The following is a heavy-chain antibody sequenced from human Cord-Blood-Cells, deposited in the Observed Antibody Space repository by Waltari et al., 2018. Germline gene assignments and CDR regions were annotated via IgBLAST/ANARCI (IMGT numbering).Heavy chain of an antibody. CDR1: GYTFTSYA. Sequence: QVQLVQSGAEVKKPGASAKVSCKASGYTFTSYAMHWVRQAPGQRLEWMGWINAGNGNTKYSQKFQGRVTITRDTSASTAYMELSSLRSEDTAVYYCATQGTGPWGFDLWGRGTLVTVSS. D-gene: IGHD7-27*01. CDR2: INAGNGNT. CDR3: ATQGTGPWGFDL. J-gene: IGHJ2*01. V-gene: IGHV1-3*01.